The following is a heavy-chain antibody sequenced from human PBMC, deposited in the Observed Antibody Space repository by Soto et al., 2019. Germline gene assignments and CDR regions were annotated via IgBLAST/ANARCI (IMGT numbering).Heavy chain of an antibody. J-gene: IGHJ4*02. D-gene: IGHD5-18*01. CDR1: GYTFTHYY. Sequence: ASVKVSCKASGYTFTHYYMHWVRQAPGQGLEWMGIINPNGGSTTYAQRFRAGFTMTRDTSTSTVYMELSSLRSEDSAVYYCATSVNSAMAFDYWGQGTLVTSPQ. CDR3: ATSVNSAMAFDY. V-gene: IGHV1-46*01. CDR2: INPNGGST.